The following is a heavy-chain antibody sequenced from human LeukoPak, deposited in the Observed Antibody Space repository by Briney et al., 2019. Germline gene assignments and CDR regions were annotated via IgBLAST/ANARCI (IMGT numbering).Heavy chain of an antibody. J-gene: IGHJ5*02. CDR2: FYYSGST. CDR3: ARHKVTSGSRYCSGGSCLFGMKAFDP. D-gene: IGHD2-15*01. V-gene: IGHV4-39*01. CDR1: GGSISSRPYC. Sequence: PSETLSLTCTVSGGSISSRPYCWGWIRQPPGKGLEWLGSFYYSGSTYYKPSLKSRVTISVDTSKNQISLKLSSVTAADTAVYYCARHKVTSGSRYCSGGSCLFGMKAFDPWGQGTLVTVSS.